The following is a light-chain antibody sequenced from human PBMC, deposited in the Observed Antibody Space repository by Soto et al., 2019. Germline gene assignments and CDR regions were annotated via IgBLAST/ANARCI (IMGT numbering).Light chain of an antibody. V-gene: IGKV1-5*01. CDR2: DAS. Sequence: DIHITQSPSALSASVGHRVTITGRASQSINKWMAWYQLKPGKAPQLLIYDASTLESGVPSRFSGSGSGTEFTLTISSLQPDDFATYYCKQANNFPWTFGQGTKVDIK. CDR3: KQANNFPWT. CDR1: QSINKW. J-gene: IGKJ1*01.